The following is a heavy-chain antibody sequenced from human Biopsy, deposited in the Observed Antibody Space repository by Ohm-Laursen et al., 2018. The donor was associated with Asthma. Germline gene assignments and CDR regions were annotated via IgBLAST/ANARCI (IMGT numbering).Heavy chain of an antibody. D-gene: IGHD1-1*01. CDR1: GFVFRSHA. V-gene: IGHV3-30*18. J-gene: IGHJ4*02. CDR2: VSYDGGVV. CDR3: AKRRGYSDLNDFDH. Sequence: SLRLSCAASGFVFRSHAMHWVRQAPGKGLEWVAIVSYDGGVVHYADSMKGRFTISRDNAKSTLYLQMNRLRTDDTAVYFCAKRRGYSDLNDFDHWGQGTLVTVSS.